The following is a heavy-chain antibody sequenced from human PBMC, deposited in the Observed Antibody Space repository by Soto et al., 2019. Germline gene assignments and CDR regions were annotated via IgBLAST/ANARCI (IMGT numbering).Heavy chain of an antibody. CDR1: GGSISSGGYY. CDR2: IYYSGST. Sequence: SETLSLTCTVSGGSISSGGYYWSWIRQHPGKGLEWIGYIYYSGSTYYNPSLKSRVTISVDTSKNQFSLKLSSVTAADTAVYYCARVGTETYYYGSGLDYWGQGTPVTVSS. D-gene: IGHD3-10*01. J-gene: IGHJ4*02. V-gene: IGHV4-31*03. CDR3: ARVGTETYYYGSGLDY.